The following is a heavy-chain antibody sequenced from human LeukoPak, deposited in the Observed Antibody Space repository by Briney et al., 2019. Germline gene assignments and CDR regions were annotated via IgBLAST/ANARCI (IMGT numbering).Heavy chain of an antibody. D-gene: IGHD4-17*01. V-gene: IGHV3-23*01. CDR2: ISGSGGST. CDR3: ARDNDYGDYGIDY. Sequence: PGGSLRLSCAASGFTFSSYAMSWVRQAPGKGLEWVSAISGSGGSTYYADSVKGRFTISRDKSKNTLYLQMNSLRAEDTAVYYCARDNDYGDYGIDYWGQGTLVTVSS. J-gene: IGHJ4*02. CDR1: GFTFSSYA.